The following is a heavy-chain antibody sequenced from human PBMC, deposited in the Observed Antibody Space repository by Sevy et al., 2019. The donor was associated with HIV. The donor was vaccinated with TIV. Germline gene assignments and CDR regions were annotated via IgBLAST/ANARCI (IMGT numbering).Heavy chain of an antibody. V-gene: IGHV3-7*03. CDR1: GFTFSHYW. D-gene: IGHD1-26*01. CDR3: ARDCNSATCLWGLDV. J-gene: IGHJ6*02. CDR2: IKGDGSEK. Sequence: GGSLRLSCAASGFTFSHYWMTWVRQAPGKGPEWVANIKGDGSEKSYVDSVRGRFTISRDNAKNSLYLQMNSLRGEDTALYYCARDCNSATCLWGLDVWGQGTTVTVSS.